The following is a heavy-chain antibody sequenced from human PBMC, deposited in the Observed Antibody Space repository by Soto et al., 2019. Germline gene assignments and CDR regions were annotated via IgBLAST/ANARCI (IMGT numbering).Heavy chain of an antibody. CDR2: ISYDGSNK. CDR3: ARTTTVAGTPEFDY. Sequence: QVQLVESGGGVVQPGRSLRLSCAASGFTFSSFSLHWVRQAPGKGLEWLALISYDGSNKYNADSVKGRFTVSRDNSNNTLYLQLSSLRPEDTAVCFCARTTTVAGTPEFDYWGQGALVTVSS. V-gene: IGHV3-30-3*01. CDR1: GFTFSSFS. J-gene: IGHJ4*02. D-gene: IGHD6-19*01.